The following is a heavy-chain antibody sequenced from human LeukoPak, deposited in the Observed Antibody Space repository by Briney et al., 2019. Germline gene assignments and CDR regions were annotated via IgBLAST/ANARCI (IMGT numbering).Heavy chain of an antibody. CDR2: ISYDGSNK. J-gene: IGHJ4*02. CDR1: GFTFSSYA. CDR3: ARDHWGRWLQSTDY. D-gene: IGHD5-24*01. V-gene: IGHV3-30-3*01. Sequence: GRSLRLSCAASGFTFSSYAMHWVRQAPGKGLEGVAVISYDGSNKYYADSVKGRFTISRDNSKNTLYLQMNSLRAEDTAVYYCARDHWGRWLQSTDYWGQGTLVTVSS.